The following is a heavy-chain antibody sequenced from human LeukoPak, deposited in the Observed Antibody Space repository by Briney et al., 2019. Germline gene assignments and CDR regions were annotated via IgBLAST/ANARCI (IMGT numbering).Heavy chain of an antibody. V-gene: IGHV4-39*01. CDR1: GGSISSSSYY. CDR3: ARQGSGSYYKVDY. D-gene: IGHD1-26*01. J-gene: IGHJ4*02. Sequence: SETLSLTCTVSGGSISSSSYYWGWIRQPPGKGLEWIVSIYYSGSTYYNPSLKSRVTISVDTSKNQFSLKLSSVTAADTAVYYCARQGSGSYYKVDYWGQGTLVTVSS. CDR2: IYYSGST.